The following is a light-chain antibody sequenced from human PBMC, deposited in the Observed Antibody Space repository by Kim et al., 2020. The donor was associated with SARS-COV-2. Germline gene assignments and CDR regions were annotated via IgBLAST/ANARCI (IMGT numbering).Light chain of an antibody. CDR3: QQRGS. Sequence: TLSLSPGDRATLSCRASQGVSNYLAWYQQKPGQAPRLLIYEASKRAAGIPARFSGSGSGTDFTLTISRLEPGDSAVYFCQQRGSFGQGTRLEIK. CDR2: EAS. CDR1: QGVSNY. J-gene: IGKJ5*01. V-gene: IGKV3-11*01.